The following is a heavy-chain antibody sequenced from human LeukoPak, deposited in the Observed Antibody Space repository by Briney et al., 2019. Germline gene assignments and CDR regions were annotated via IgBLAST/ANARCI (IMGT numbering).Heavy chain of an antibody. Sequence: PGGSLRLSCAASGFTFSSYAMSWVRQAPGKGLEWVSAISGSGGSTYYADSVKGRLTISRDNSKNTLYLQMNSLRAEDTAVYYCAKPSPQYTSGSRWYFDLWGRGTLVTVSS. CDR3: AKPSPQYTSGSRWYFDL. V-gene: IGHV3-23*01. CDR2: ISGSGGST. D-gene: IGHD6-19*01. CDR1: GFTFSSYA. J-gene: IGHJ2*01.